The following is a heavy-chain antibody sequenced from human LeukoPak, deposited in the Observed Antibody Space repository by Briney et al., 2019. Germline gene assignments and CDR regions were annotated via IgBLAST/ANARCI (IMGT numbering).Heavy chain of an antibody. J-gene: IGHJ4*02. CDR1: GYTFTNFG. CDR3: ARDIGATGTLSFFDY. CDR2: ISAYNGNI. V-gene: IGHV1-18*04. D-gene: IGHD6-13*01. Sequence: ASVKVSCKTSGYTFTNFGVSWLRQAPGQGLEWMGWISAYNGNINYAQKLQGRVTTTTDTSTSTAYMELRSLRSDDTAVYYCARDIGATGTLSFFDYWGQGTLVTVSS.